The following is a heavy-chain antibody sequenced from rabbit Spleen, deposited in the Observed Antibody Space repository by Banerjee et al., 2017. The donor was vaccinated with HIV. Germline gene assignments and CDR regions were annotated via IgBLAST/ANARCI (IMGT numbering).Heavy chain of an antibody. D-gene: IGHD8-1*01. CDR2: IDTGTIGST. CDR1: GFDFSSGYD. CDR3: ARDAGTSFSTYGMDL. J-gene: IGHJ6*01. Sequence: QEQLVESGGGLVKPEGSLTLTCTASGFDFSSGYDMCWVRQAPGKGLEWIACIDTGTIGSTYSASWAKGRFTCSKTSSTTVTLQMTSLTAADTATYFCARDAGTSFSTYGMDLWGQGTLVTVS. V-gene: IGHV1S45*01.